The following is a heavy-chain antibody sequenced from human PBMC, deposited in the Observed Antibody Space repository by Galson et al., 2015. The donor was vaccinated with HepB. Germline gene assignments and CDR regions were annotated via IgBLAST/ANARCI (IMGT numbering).Heavy chain of an antibody. J-gene: IGHJ6*02. CDR3: ARLVSRSSRWYLNYYYGLDV. CDR2: IDPTDSYT. CDR1: GYNFTTYS. Sequence: QSGAEVKKPGESLRISCTGSGYNFTTYSISWVRQMPGKGLEWMGTIDPTDSYTNYSPSFQGHVTISADKSISTAYLQWGSLKASDTAMYYCARLVSRSSRWYLNYYYGLDVWGQGTTVTVSS. V-gene: IGHV5-10-1*01. D-gene: IGHD6-13*01.